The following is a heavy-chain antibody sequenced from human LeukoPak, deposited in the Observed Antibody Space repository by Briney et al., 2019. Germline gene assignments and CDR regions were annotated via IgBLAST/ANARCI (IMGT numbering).Heavy chain of an antibody. V-gene: IGHV3-9*01. J-gene: IGHJ4*02. Sequence: GRSLRLSCAASGFTFDDYAMYWVRQAPGKGLEWVSGISWNSGSIGYADSVKGRFTISRDNAKNSLYLQMNSLRAEDTALYYCAKGWDPMTRGYFDYWGQGTLVTVSS. CDR3: AKGWDPMTRGYFDY. D-gene: IGHD1-26*01. CDR2: ISWNSGSI. CDR1: GFTFDDYA.